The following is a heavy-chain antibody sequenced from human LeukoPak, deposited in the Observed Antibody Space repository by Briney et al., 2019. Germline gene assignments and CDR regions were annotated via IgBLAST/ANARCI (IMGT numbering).Heavy chain of an antibody. CDR2: IYTSGST. V-gene: IGHV4-4*09. CDR3: AGHITIFGVLIVAFDI. J-gene: IGHJ3*02. Sequence: PSETLSLTCTVPGGSISSYYWSWIRQPPGKGLEWIGYIYTSGSTNYNPSLKSRVTISVDTSKNQFSLKLSSVTAADTAVYHCAGHITIFGVLIVAFDIWGQGTMVTVSS. D-gene: IGHD3-3*01. CDR1: GGSISSYY.